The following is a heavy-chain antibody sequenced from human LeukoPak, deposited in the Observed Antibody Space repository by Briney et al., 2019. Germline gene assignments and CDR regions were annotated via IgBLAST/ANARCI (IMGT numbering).Heavy chain of an antibody. CDR1: GGTFSSYA. V-gene: IGHV1-69*04. CDR2: IIPILGIA. J-gene: IGHJ5*02. Sequence: ASLKVSCKAPGGTFSSYAISWVRQAPGQGLEWMGRIIPILGIANYAQKFQGRVTITADKSTSTAYMELSSLRSEDTAVYYCARGTHGVGWFDPWGQGTLVTVSS. D-gene: IGHD1-1*01. CDR3: ARGTHGVGWFDP.